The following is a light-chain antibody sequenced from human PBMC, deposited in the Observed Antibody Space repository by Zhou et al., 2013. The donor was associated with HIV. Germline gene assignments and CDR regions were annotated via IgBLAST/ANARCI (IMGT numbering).Light chain of an antibody. CDR1: QSLSSAY. CDR3: QQSYTTPRT. J-gene: IGKJ4*01. V-gene: IGKV3-20*01. Sequence: EIVLTQSPDTLSLSPGEGASVSCRASQSLSSAYLAWHQQKPGQAPRLLIYGSSTRATGIPDRFSGSWSGTEFILTISRLEPEDFATYFCQQSYTTPRTFGGGRRWTS. CDR2: GSS.